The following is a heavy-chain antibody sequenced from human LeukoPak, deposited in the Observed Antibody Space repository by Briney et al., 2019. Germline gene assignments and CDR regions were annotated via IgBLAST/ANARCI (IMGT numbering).Heavy chain of an antibody. CDR2: IWHDGLNK. D-gene: IGHD3-16*01. Sequence: GKSLRLSCAASGSSPNNYAMHWVRQAPGKGLEWVAVIWHDGLNKFYADFLKGRFTISRDFSKDTVYLQMSGLTVEDTAVYYCAKAGQRSYAEAFDSWGQATLVTVSS. J-gene: IGHJ4*02. CDR3: AKAGQRSYAEAFDS. CDR1: GSSPNNYA. V-gene: IGHV3-33*06.